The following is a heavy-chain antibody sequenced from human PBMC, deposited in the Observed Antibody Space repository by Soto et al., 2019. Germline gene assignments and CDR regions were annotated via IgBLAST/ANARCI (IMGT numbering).Heavy chain of an antibody. CDR1: GCTFSSYA. V-gene: IGHV3-30-3*01. Sequence: CLRLSCAATGCTFSSYAMHRVRQDPGKGLEWVSVISYDGSNKYYADSVKGRFTITRDNSKNTLYLQMNSLRAEDTAVYYIGISPGDSGPCYCYCGLDVWGQGTTVTVSS. D-gene: IGHD5-12*01. CDR2: ISYDGSNK. CDR3: GISPGDSGPCYCYCGLDV. J-gene: IGHJ6*02.